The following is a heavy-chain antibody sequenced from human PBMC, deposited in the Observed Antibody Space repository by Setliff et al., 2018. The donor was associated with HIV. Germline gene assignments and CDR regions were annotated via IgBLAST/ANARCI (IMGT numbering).Heavy chain of an antibody. CDR1: AGSFSDYY. CDR2: INHSGST. Sequence: PSETLSLTCAVYAGSFSDYYWSWIRQPPGKGLEWTGEINHSGSTKYNQSLRSRLTISVDTSKNQFSLKLSSVTVADTAVYYCATSGYSSSSGGDWFDPWGQGTVVTVSS. D-gene: IGHD6-6*01. J-gene: IGHJ5*02. V-gene: IGHV4-34*01. CDR3: ATSGYSSSSGGDWFDP.